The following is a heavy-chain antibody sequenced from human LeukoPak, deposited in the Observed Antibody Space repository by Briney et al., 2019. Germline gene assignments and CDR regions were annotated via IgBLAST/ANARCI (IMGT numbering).Heavy chain of an antibody. J-gene: IGHJ6*03. V-gene: IGHV4-59*01. CDR1: GGSISSFH. D-gene: IGHD3-22*01. Sequence: SETLSLTCTVSGGSISSFHWSWIRQPPGKGLEWIGYIYNSGSTNYNPSLKSRVTISIDTSKNQFSLNLSSVTAADTAVYYCTRGSIAYYYMDVWGKGTTVTISS. CDR2: IYNSGST. CDR3: TRGSIAYYYMDV.